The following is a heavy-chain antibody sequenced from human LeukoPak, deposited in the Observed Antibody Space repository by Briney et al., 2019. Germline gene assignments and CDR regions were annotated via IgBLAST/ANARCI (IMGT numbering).Heavy chain of an antibody. CDR2: ISAYNGNT. Sequence: WASVKVSCKASGYTFTSYGISWVRQAPGQGLEWMGWISAYNGNTNYAQKLQGRVTMTTDTSTSTAYMELRSLRSDDTAVYYCATHLADYVWGSYRYTEPEYYFDYWGQGTLVTVSS. CDR1: GYTFTSYG. V-gene: IGHV1-18*01. D-gene: IGHD3-16*02. CDR3: ATHLADYVWGSYRYTEPEYYFDY. J-gene: IGHJ4*02.